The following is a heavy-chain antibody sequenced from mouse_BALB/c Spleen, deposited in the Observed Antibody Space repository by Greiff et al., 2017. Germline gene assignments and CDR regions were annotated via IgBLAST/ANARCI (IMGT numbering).Heavy chain of an antibody. Sequence: EVKLMESGGGLVKPGGSLKLSCATSGFAFSSYDMSWVRQTPEKRLEWVAYISSGGGSTYYPDTVKGRFTISRDNAKNTLYLQMSSLKSEDTAMYYCARLRGGYYYAMDYWGQGTSVTVSS. D-gene: IGHD2-12*01. CDR1: GFAFSSYD. CDR2: ISSGGGST. V-gene: IGHV5-12-1*01. J-gene: IGHJ4*01. CDR3: ARLRGGYYYAMDY.